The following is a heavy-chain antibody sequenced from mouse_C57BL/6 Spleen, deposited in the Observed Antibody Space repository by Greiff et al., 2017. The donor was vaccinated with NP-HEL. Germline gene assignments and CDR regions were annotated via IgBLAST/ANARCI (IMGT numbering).Heavy chain of an antibody. CDR2: INPYNGGT. Sequence: VQLQQSGPVLVKPGASVKMSCKASGYTFTDYYMNWVKQSHGKSLEWIGVINPYNGGTSYNQKFKGKATSTVDKSSSTAYMELSILTSEYAAVYYCARRGGSSYGNFDYWGQGTTLTVSS. V-gene: IGHV1-19*01. CDR1: GYTFTDYY. D-gene: IGHD1-1*01. J-gene: IGHJ2*01. CDR3: ARRGGSSYGNFDY.